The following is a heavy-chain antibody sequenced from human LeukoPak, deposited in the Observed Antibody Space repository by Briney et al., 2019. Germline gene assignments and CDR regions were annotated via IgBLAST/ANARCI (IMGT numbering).Heavy chain of an antibody. D-gene: IGHD6-19*01. CDR1: GFTFSSYG. CDR2: ISYDGSNK. CDR3: ARPISKQWLVLGDY. Sequence: PGGSLRLSCAASGFTFSSYGMHWVRQAPGKGLEWVAVISYDGSNKYYADSVKGRFTISRDNSKNTLYLQMNSLRAEDTAVYYCARPISKQWLVLGDYWGQGTLVTVSS. V-gene: IGHV3-30*03. J-gene: IGHJ4*02.